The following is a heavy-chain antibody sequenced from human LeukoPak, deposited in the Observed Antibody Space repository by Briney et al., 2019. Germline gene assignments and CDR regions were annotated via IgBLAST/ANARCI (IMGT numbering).Heavy chain of an antibody. D-gene: IGHD1-1*01. J-gene: IGHJ4*03. CDR3: ARGPTISETGYFDF. CDR2: IDHRGDT. CDR1: GGSFSRYY. Sequence: KTSETLSLTCAVYGGSFSRYYWSWIRQSPGKGLEWIAEIDHRGDTNYNPSVKSRVTISVDTSKNQFSLKVRSLSAADTAVYYCARGPTISETGYFDFWGQGTLVTVS. V-gene: IGHV4-34*01.